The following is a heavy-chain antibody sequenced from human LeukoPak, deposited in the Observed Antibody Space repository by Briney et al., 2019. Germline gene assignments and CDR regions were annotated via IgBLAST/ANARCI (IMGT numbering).Heavy chain of an antibody. V-gene: IGHV4-4*02. CDR2: IYYTGNA. CDR1: GGSVTSTNW. D-gene: IGHD1-14*01. Sequence: PSETLSLTCGVSGGSVTSTNWWTWVRQPPGKGLEWIGCIYYTGNATYNPSLKSRVTISVDTSKDQFSLKLSSVTAADTAVYYCARTIRARFDYWGQGTLVTVSS. CDR3: ARTIRARFDY. J-gene: IGHJ4*02.